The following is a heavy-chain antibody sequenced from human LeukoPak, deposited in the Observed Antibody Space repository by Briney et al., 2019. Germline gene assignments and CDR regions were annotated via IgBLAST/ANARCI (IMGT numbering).Heavy chain of an antibody. V-gene: IGHV3-21*01. CDR2: ISSGTSYI. Sequence: GGSLRLSCAASGFTFSSYSMNWVRQAPGKGLEWVSSISSGTSYIYYADSLKGRFTISRDNARNSLFLQMNSLRVDDTATYYCARAGEMRYMDVWGKGTAVAVS. CDR1: GFTFSSYS. J-gene: IGHJ6*03. CDR3: ARAGEMRYMDV. D-gene: IGHD5-24*01.